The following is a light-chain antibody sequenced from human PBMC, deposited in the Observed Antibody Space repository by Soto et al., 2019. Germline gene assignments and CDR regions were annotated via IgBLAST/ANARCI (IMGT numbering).Light chain of an antibody. CDR2: GNS. J-gene: IGLJ1*01. CDR3: QSYDSSLSAPYV. V-gene: IGLV1-40*01. CDR1: SSNIGAGYD. Sequence: QSVLTQPPSVSGAPGQRVTISCTGSSSNIGAGYDVHWYQQLPGTAPKLLIYGNSNRPSGVPDRFSGSKSGTSASLAITGLRAEDEADYYCQSYDSSLSAPYVFGTGTKVTVL.